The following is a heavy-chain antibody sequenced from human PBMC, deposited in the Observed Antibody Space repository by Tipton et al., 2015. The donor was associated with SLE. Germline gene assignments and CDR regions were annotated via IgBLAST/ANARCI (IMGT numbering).Heavy chain of an antibody. D-gene: IGHD3-10*01. CDR2: MHNSGDS. CDR3: ARRVRGTVDY. J-gene: IGHJ4*02. V-gene: IGHV4-59*11. Sequence: TLSLTCKVSGISISTHYWSWIRQPPGKGLEWIGQMHNSGDSTYNPSLKSRVTISVDTSKNQFSLKLSSVTAADTAVYYCARRVRGTVDYWGQGTLVTVSS. CDR1: GISISTHY.